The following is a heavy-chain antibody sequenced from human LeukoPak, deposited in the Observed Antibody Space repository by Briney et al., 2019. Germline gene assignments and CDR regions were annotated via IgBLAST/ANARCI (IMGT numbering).Heavy chain of an antibody. J-gene: IGHJ4*02. CDR1: GFIVSHNY. D-gene: IGHD5-12*01. V-gene: IGHV3-53*01. Sequence: PGGSLRLSCAASGFIVSHNYMTWVRQAPGKGLEWISVIYIDGTTYYADSVKGRFTISRDQANNTLYLQMNSLRAEDTAVYYCARAGYRTWYYFDSWGQGTLVTVSS. CDR3: ARAGYRTWYYFDS. CDR2: IYIDGTT.